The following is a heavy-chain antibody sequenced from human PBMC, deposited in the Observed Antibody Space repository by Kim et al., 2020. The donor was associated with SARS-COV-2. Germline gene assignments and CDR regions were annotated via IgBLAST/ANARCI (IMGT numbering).Heavy chain of an antibody. CDR1: GFSLSTSGVG. V-gene: IGHV2-5*02. D-gene: IGHD1-26*01. CDR2: IYWDDDK. CDR3: VHRLFPSSGTCGIWFDP. Sequence: SGPTLVNPTQTLTLTCTFSGFSLSTSGVGVGWIRQPPGKALEWLALIYWDDDKRYSPSLKSRLTITKDTSKNQVVLTMTNMDPVDTATYYCVHRLFPSSGTCGIWFDPWGPGTLVTVSS. J-gene: IGHJ5*02.